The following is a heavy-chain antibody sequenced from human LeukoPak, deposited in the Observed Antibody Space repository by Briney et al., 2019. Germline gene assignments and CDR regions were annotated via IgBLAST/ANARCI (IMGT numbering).Heavy chain of an antibody. CDR3: ANDNWFDP. CDR2: IYYSGST. Sequence: SETLSLTCTVSGGSISSSSYYWGWIRQPPGKGLEWIGSIYYSGSTYYNPSLKSRVTISVDTSKNQFSLKLSSVTVADTAMYYCANDNWFDPWGQGTLVTVSS. CDR1: GGSISSSSYY. J-gene: IGHJ5*02. V-gene: IGHV4-39*01.